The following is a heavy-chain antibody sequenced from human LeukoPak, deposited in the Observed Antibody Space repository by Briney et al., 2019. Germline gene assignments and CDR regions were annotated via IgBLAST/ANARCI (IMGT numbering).Heavy chain of an antibody. J-gene: IGHJ5*02. CDR2: IYYSGST. Sequence: SETLSLTCTVSGGSISSSSYYWGWIRQPPGKGLEWIGSIYYSGSTYYNPSLKSRLTISVDTSKNQFSLKLSSVTAADTAVYYCARAGGYSYGNWFDPWGQGTLVTVSS. D-gene: IGHD5-18*01. CDR3: ARAGGYSYGNWFDP. V-gene: IGHV4-39*01. CDR1: GGSISSSSYY.